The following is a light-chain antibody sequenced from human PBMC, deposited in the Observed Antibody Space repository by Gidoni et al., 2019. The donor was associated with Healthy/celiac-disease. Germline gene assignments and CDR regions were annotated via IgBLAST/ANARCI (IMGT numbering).Light chain of an antibody. CDR3: QQCDNRLSVT. J-gene: IGKJ5*01. V-gene: IGKV1-33*01. Sequence: DIQITQSPSSLSASVGDRVTITCQASQDISNYLNWYQQKPGKAPRLLIYDASNLETGVPSRFSGSGSGTDFTFTISSLQPEDIATYYCQQCDNRLSVTFGQGTRLEIK. CDR2: DAS. CDR1: QDISNY.